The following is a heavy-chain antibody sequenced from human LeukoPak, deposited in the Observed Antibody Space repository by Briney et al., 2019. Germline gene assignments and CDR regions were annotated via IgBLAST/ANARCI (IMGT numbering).Heavy chain of an antibody. CDR1: GFTFSSYG. Sequence: GGSLRLSCAASGFTFSSYGMHWVRQALGKGLEWVAVISYDGSNKYYADSVKGRFTISRDNSKNTLYLQMNSLRAEDTAVYYCAKEQFQYSSGWYVPVPFDYWGQGTLVTVSS. CDR2: ISYDGSNK. V-gene: IGHV3-30*18. J-gene: IGHJ4*02. CDR3: AKEQFQYSSGWYVPVPFDY. D-gene: IGHD6-19*01.